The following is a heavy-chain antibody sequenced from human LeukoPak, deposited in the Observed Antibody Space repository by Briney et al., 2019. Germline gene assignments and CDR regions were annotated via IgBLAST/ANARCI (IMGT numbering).Heavy chain of an antibody. CDR1: GGSISSGDYY. Sequence: PSETLSLTCTVSGGSISSGDYYWSWIRQPPGKGLEWIGYIYYSGSTYYNPSLKSRVTTSVDTSKNQFSLKLSSVTAADTAVYYCAREGTMVRGVLDYWGQGTLVTVSS. J-gene: IGHJ4*02. D-gene: IGHD3-10*01. CDR2: IYYSGST. V-gene: IGHV4-30-4*01. CDR3: AREGTMVRGVLDY.